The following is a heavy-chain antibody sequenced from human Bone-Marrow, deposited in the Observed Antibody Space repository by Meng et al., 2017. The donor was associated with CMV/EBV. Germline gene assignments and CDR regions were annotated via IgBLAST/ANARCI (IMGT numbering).Heavy chain of an antibody. D-gene: IGHD4-23*01. CDR1: GYIFPNYG. CDR2: ISAYNGNT. J-gene: IGHJ4*02. V-gene: IGHV1-18*01. CDR3: ARDLMEGRDGGKGGY. Sequence: ASVKVSCKASGYIFPNYGISWVRQAPGQGLEWMGWISAYNGNTNYAQKLQGRVTMTTDTSTSTAYMELRSLRSDDTAVYYCARDLMEGRDGGKGGYWGQGTLVTVSS.